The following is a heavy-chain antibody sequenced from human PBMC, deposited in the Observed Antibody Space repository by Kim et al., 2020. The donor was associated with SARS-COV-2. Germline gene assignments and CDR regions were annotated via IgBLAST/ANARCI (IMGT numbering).Heavy chain of an antibody. V-gene: IGHV3-11*06. D-gene: IGHD1-26*01. Sequence: RFTISRDNAKNSLYLQMNSLRAEDTAVYYCARDPPGVREWELLHHAFDIWGQGTMVTVSS. J-gene: IGHJ3*02. CDR3: ARDPPGVREWELLHHAFDI.